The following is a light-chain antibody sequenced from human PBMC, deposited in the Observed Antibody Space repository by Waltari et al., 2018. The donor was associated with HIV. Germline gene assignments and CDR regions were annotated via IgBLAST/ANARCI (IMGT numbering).Light chain of an antibody. J-gene: IGKJ4*01. CDR1: QSVNTY. CDR3: QHRVSWPAT. Sequence: EIVLTQSPGTLSLSPGERATLSCRASQSVNTYLGWYQQKPGQPPRLLMYDVSKRAAGIPARFSGSGSGTDVSLTINNLKPEDSAVYYCQHRVSWPATFGGGTKVQIK. V-gene: IGKV3-11*01. CDR2: DVS.